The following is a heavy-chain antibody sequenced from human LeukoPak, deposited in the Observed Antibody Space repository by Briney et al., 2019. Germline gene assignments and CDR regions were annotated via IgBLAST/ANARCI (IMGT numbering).Heavy chain of an antibody. J-gene: IGHJ4*02. Sequence: GGSLRLSCAASGFTFSSYAMHWVRQAPGKGLEWVAVISYDGNNKYYAESVKGRFTISRDNFKNTLYLQMNSLRDEDSAVYYCARDQGIFDYWGQGTLVTVSS. CDR3: ARDQGIFDY. CDR2: ISYDGNNK. V-gene: IGHV3-30-3*01. CDR1: GFTFSSYA.